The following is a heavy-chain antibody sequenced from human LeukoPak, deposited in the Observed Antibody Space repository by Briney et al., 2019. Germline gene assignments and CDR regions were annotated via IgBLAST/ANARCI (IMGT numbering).Heavy chain of an antibody. J-gene: IGHJ4*02. CDR1: GFTFSDYY. CDR2: INPTSGYT. V-gene: IGHV3-11*05. D-gene: IGHD6-19*01. Sequence: GGSLRLSCAASGFTFSDYYMSWIRQGPGEGLEWLSYINPTSGYTPYTDSVRGRFTISRDNAKNSLYLQMNSLRAEDTAVYYCARDWDGSGWPIDYWGQGTLVTVSS. CDR3: ARDWDGSGWPIDY.